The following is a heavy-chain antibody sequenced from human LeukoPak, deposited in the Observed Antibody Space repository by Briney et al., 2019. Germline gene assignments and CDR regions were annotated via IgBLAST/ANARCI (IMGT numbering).Heavy chain of an antibody. V-gene: IGHV3-74*01. J-gene: IGHJ5*02. CDR3: VRDPSNSGNWFDL. Sequence: PGGSLRLSCAASGFNLRDYWMHWVRQAPGKGLVWVSRLGTDGTYTNYADSVTGQFTISRDNAKNTLYLQMDSLRAEDTSFYYCVRDPSNSGNWFDLWGQGTLVTVSS. CDR1: GFNLRDYW. CDR2: LGTDGTYT. D-gene: IGHD4-11*01.